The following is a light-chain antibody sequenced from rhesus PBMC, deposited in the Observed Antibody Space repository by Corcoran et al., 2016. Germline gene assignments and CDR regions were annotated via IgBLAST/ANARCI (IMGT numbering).Light chain of an antibody. CDR2: YAT. V-gene: IGKV1-25*01. CDR1: QDIRTY. CDR3: QQYSGLVA. J-gene: IGKJ4*01. Sequence: DIQMTQSPFSVSASVGDRVATTCWASQDIRTYLAWYQQKPGKATRLLVYYATTLQSGVPSRFRGSGFGTEFDLTISGLQPEDLSTYYCQQYSGLVAFGGGTKVEIK.